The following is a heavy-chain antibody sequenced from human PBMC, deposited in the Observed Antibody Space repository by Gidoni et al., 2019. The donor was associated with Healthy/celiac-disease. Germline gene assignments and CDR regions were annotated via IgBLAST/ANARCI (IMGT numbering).Heavy chain of an antibody. CDR3: ARASSGYYYGAFDI. J-gene: IGHJ3*02. CDR1: GFTFSSYG. CDR2: ISYDGSNK. Sequence: QVQLVESGGGVVQPGRSLRLSCAASGFTFSSYGMHWVRQAPGKGLEWVAGISYDGSNKYYADSVKGRFTISRDNSKNTLYLQMNSLRAEDTAVYYCARASSGYYYGAFDIWGQGTMVTVSS. V-gene: IGHV3-30*03. D-gene: IGHD3-22*01.